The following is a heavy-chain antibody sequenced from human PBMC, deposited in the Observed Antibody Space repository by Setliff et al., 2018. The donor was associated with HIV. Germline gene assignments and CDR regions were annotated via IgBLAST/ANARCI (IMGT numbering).Heavy chain of an antibody. CDR2: FDPEDGET. CDR1: GGTFSSYA. D-gene: IGHD6-25*01. Sequence: ASVKVSCKASGGTFSSYAINWVLQAPGQGLEWMGGFDPEDGETVYAQKFQGRVTMTRDTATSTVHMELSSLRSEDTAVYYCARDRTARSWFDPWGQGTLVTVSS. V-gene: IGHV1-8*02. CDR3: ARDRTARSWFDP. J-gene: IGHJ5*02.